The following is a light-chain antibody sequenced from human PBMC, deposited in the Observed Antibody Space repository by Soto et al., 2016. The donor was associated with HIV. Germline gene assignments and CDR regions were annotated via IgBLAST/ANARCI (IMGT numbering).Light chain of an antibody. J-gene: IGLJ2*01. CDR3: NSRDNTTNHLL. V-gene: IGLV3-19*01. Sequence: SSELTQDPVVSVALGQTVRITCQGDTLRNFYASWYQQRPGQAPLLVIYGKNNRPSGIPDRFSGSTSGNIASLTITGTQANDEADYYCNSRDNTTNHLLFGGGTKLTVL. CDR1: TLRNFY. CDR2: GKN.